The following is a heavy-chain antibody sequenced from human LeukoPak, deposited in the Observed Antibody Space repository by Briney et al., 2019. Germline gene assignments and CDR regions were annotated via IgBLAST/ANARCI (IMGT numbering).Heavy chain of an antibody. CDR3: ARAIFGVVTLNWFDP. Sequence: GGSLRLSCAASGFTFSSYEMNWVRQAPGKGLEWVSYISSSGSTIYYADSVKGRLTISRDNAKNSLYLQMNSLRAEDTAVYYCARAIFGVVTLNWFDPWGQGTLVTVSS. D-gene: IGHD3-3*01. J-gene: IGHJ5*02. V-gene: IGHV3-48*03. CDR1: GFTFSSYE. CDR2: ISSSGSTI.